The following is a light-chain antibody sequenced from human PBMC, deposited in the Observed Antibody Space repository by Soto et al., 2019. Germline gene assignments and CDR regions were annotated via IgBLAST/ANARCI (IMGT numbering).Light chain of an antibody. CDR3: QQYNKWPLT. CDR1: ESVSNN. J-gene: IGKJ4*01. Sequence: EIVLTQSPATLSVSQGERATLSCRASESVSNNLAWYQQKPGQAPRLLIFGASARATGIPARFSGSGSGTEFPLTISRLQSEDFAFYYCQQYNKWPLTFGGGTKVEIK. CDR2: GAS. V-gene: IGKV3-15*01.